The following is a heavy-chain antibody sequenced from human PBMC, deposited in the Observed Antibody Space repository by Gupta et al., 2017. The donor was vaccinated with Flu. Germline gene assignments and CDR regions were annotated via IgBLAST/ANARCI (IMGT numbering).Heavy chain of an antibody. V-gene: IGHV3-74*03. Sequence: SYLQWVRQAPGKGLVWVSRINPDGSSTTYADSVKGRFTISRDNAKNTLYLQMNSLGADETAVYYCATVTTGCWGQGTLVTVSS. CDR2: INPDGSST. D-gene: IGHD4-17*01. CDR1: SY. CDR3: ATVTTGC. J-gene: IGHJ4*02.